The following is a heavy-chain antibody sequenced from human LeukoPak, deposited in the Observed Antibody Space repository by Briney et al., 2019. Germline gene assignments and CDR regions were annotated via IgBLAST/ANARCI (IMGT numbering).Heavy chain of an antibody. V-gene: IGHV3-30-3*01. CDR2: ISYDGSNK. D-gene: IGHD3-22*01. CDR3: ARDFHYYDSSGNFDY. CDR1: GFTFSSYA. Sequence: GGSLRLSCAASGFTFSSYAMHWVRQAPGKGLEWVAVISYDGSNKYYADSVKGRFTISRDNSKNTLYLQMNSLRAEDTAVYYCARDFHYYDSSGNFDYWGQGTLVTVSS. J-gene: IGHJ4*02.